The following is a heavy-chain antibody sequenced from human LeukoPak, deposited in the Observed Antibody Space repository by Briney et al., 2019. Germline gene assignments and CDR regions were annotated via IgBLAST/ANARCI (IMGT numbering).Heavy chain of an antibody. CDR1: GFAFSSHG. D-gene: IGHD2-15*01. J-gene: IGHJ4*02. V-gene: IGHV3-33*01. CDR3: ARGPLYYFDY. CDR2: IWYDGSNK. Sequence: GRSLRLSCAAAGFAFSSHGMHWVRQAPGKGLEWVAVIWYDGSNKYYADSVKGRFTISRDNSKNTLYLQMNSLRAEDTAVYYCARGPLYYFDYWGQGTLVTVSS.